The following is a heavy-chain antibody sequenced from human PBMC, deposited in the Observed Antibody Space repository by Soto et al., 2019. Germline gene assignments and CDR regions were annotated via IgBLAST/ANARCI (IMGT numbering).Heavy chain of an antibody. CDR3: AREGCPQGESSGWYPFDY. V-gene: IGHV1-3*01. Sequence: QVQLVQSGAEVKKPGASVKVSCKASGYTFTSYAMHWVRQAPGQRLERMGWINAGNGNTKYSQKFQGRVTITRDTSASTGYRELSSLRSEDTAVYYCAREGCPQGESSGWYPFDYRGQGTLDTVS. J-gene: IGHJ4*02. CDR2: INAGNGNT. CDR1: GYTFTSYA. D-gene: IGHD6-19*01.